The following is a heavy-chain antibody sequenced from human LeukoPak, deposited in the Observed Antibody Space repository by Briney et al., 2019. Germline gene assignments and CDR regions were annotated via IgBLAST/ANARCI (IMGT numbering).Heavy chain of an antibody. CDR2: ISWNSGSI. CDR1: GFTFDDYA. Sequence: PGGSLRLSCAASGFTFDDYAMHWVRQAPGKGLEWVSGISWNSGSIGYADSVKGRFTISRDHAKNSLHLQMNSLRAEDTALYYCAKVMAAAGTDWGQGTLVTVSS. D-gene: IGHD6-13*01. J-gene: IGHJ4*02. CDR3: AKVMAAAGTD. V-gene: IGHV3-9*01.